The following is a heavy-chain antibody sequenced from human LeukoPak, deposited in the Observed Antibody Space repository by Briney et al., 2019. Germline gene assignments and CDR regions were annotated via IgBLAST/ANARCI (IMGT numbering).Heavy chain of an antibody. CDR1: GGSISSYY. Sequence: PSETLSLTCTVSGGSISSYYWSWIRQPPGKGLEWIGYIYYSGSTNYNPSLKSRATISVDTSKNQFSLKLSSVTAADTAVYYCAGGVYCGGDCRYYFDYWGQGTLVTVSS. V-gene: IGHV4-59*01. CDR3: AGGVYCGGDCRYYFDY. D-gene: IGHD2-21*02. J-gene: IGHJ4*02. CDR2: IYYSGST.